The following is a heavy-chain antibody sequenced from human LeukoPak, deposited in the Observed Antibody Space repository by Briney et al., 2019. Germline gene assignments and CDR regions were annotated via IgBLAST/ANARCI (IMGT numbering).Heavy chain of an antibody. CDR3: ARDIAGATKGGWFDT. CDR1: GYTFTNYD. J-gene: IGHJ5*02. D-gene: IGHD1-26*01. CDR2: MNPNSGNT. Sequence: ASVKVSCKASGYTFTNYDINWVRQATGQALEWMGWMNPNSGNTGYAQKFQGRVTMTRNTSISTAYMELSSLRSEDTALYYCARDIAGATKGGWFDTWGQGTPVTVSS. V-gene: IGHV1-8*01.